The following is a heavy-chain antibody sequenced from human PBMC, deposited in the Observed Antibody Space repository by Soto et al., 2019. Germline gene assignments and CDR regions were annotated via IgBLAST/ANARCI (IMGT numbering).Heavy chain of an antibody. CDR3: ARDCTGGSCFCIY. D-gene: IGHD2-15*01. CDR1: GYTLTNYA. J-gene: IGHJ4*02. V-gene: IGHV1-18*01. Sequence: QVQLVQSAAEAKKPGASVKVSCKASGYTLTNYAISWVRQAPGQGPEWMGWINTYNGNSNYAQKFQGRVTMTTDTSTNTAYMELRSLTSYDTAVYYCARDCTGGSCFCIYWGQGTLVTVSS. CDR2: INTYNGNS.